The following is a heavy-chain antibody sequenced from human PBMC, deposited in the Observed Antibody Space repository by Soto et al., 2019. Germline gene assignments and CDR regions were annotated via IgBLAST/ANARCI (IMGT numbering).Heavy chain of an antibody. V-gene: IGHV4-4*02. J-gene: IGHJ4*02. Sequence: SETLSLTCDVSGGSISGSNWWSWVRQPPGKGLEWIGEIYHSGSTNYNPSLKSRVTISVDKSKNQFSLKLSSVSAADTAVYYCATPWGTTTVTTHWGQGILVTVSS. CDR1: GGSISGSNW. D-gene: IGHD4-17*01. CDR3: ATPWGTTTVTTH. CDR2: IYHSGST.